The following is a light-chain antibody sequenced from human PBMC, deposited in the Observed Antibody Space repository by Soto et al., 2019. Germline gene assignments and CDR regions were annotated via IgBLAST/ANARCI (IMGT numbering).Light chain of an antibody. CDR1: QGISNY. CDR3: QKYNSAPLFG. J-gene: IGKJ3*01. V-gene: IGKV1-27*01. CDR2: AAS. Sequence: DIQMTHSPSSLSASVGDRVTITCRASQGISNYLAWYQQKPGKVPKLLIYAASTLQSGVPSRFSGSGSGTDFTLTISSLQPEDVATYYCQKYNSAPLFGFGPGTKVDIK.